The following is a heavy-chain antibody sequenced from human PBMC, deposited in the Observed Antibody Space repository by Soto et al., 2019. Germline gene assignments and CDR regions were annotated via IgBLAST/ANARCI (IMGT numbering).Heavy chain of an antibody. D-gene: IGHD2-21*02. V-gene: IGHV4-39*01. CDR1: GGSISSNSYY. CDR3: ARKRTSVVTQAYFDV. Sequence: PSETLSLTCTVTGGSISSNSYYWGWLRQPPGKGLEWSESIYYSGTTYNNPSLRSRVSMSIDTSKDQFSLKLKSVTAADTALYCCARKRTSVVTQAYFDVWGPGSLVTVSS. J-gene: IGHJ4*02. CDR2: IYYSGTT.